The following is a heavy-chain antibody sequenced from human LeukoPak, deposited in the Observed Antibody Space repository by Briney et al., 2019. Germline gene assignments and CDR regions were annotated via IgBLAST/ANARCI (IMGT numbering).Heavy chain of an antibody. CDR1: GFTFSSYA. CDR2: ISGSGGST. V-gene: IGHV3-23*01. J-gene: IGHJ5*02. Sequence: GGSLRLSCAASGFTFSSYAMSWVRQAPGKGLEWVSAISGSGGSTYYADSVKGRFTISRDNSKNTLYLQLNSLRTEDTAIYYCARKAFASGNYHWFDPWGQGTLVTVSS. D-gene: IGHD3-10*01. CDR3: ARKAFASGNYHWFDP.